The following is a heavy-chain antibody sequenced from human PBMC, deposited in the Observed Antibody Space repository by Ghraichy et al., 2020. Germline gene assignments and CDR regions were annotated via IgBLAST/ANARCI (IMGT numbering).Heavy chain of an antibody. V-gene: IGHV3-74*01. CDR2: INSDGSST. Sequence: GGSLRLSCAASGFTFSSYWMHWVRQAPGKGLVWVSRINSDGSSTSYADSVKGRFTISRDNAKNTLYLQMNSLRAEDTAVYYCARDNPYYDYVWGSYRYTGTSDYWGQGTLVTVSS. J-gene: IGHJ4*02. D-gene: IGHD3-16*02. CDR3: ARDNPYYDYVWGSYRYTGTSDY. CDR1: GFTFSSYW.